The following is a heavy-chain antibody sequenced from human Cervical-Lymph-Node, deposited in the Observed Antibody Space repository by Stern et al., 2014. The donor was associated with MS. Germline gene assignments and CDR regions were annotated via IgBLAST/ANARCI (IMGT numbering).Heavy chain of an antibody. V-gene: IGHV1-69*01. D-gene: IGHD1-7*01. CDR2: IIAIFGSA. CDR1: GGTFSSYA. Sequence: QVQLVASGAEVKKPGSSGKVSCKASGGTFSSYAISWVRQAPGQGLEWMGGIIAIFGSANYAQKFQGRLTITADESTSTAFMELRSLRSEDTAVYYCSRVRELGMDVWGQGTTVTVSS. J-gene: IGHJ6*02. CDR3: SRVRELGMDV.